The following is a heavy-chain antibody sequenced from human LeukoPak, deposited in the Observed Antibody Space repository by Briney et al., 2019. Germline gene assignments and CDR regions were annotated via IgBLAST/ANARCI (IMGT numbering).Heavy chain of an antibody. CDR1: GFTFSSYS. V-gene: IGHV3-21*01. Sequence: SGGSLRLSCAASGFTFSSYSMNWVRQAPGKGLEWVSSISSSSSYIYYADSVKGRFTISRDNAKNSLYLQMNSLRAEDTAVYYCARAYKVRGVIGYYGMDVWGQGTTVTVSS. CDR3: ARAYKVRGVIGYYGMDV. CDR2: ISSSSSYI. D-gene: IGHD3-10*01. J-gene: IGHJ6*02.